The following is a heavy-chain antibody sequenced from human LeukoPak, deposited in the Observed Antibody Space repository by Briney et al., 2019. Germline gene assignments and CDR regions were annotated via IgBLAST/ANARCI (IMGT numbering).Heavy chain of an antibody. CDR1: GGSFSGHY. CDR2: INHSGST. J-gene: IGHJ4*02. D-gene: IGHD6-13*01. Sequence: SETLSLTCAVYGGSFSGHYWSWIRQSPGKGLEWIGEINHSGSTNYNPSLKSRVTISVDTSKNQFSLKLSSVTAADTAVYYCARGQGIAAAGTLDYWGQGTLVTVS. CDR3: ARGQGIAAAGTLDY. V-gene: IGHV4-34*01.